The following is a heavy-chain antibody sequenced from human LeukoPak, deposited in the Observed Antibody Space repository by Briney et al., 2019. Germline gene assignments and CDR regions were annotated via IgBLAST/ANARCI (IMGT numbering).Heavy chain of an antibody. D-gene: IGHD6-6*01. Sequence: SQTLSLTCTVSGGSISSGSYYWSWIRQPPGKGLEWLGSIYYSGSTYYNPSLKSRVTISVDTSKNQFSLKLSSVTAADTAVYYCAREGADRYNWFDPWGQGTLVTVSS. CDR1: GGSISSGSYY. CDR2: IYYSGST. CDR3: AREGADRYNWFDP. J-gene: IGHJ5*02. V-gene: IGHV4-39*07.